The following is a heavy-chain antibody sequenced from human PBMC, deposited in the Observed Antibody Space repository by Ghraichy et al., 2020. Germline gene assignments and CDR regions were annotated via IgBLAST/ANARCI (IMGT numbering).Heavy chain of an antibody. CDR3: ARSGGSYPRDFDY. CDR2: IYYSGST. CDR1: GGSISSYY. D-gene: IGHD1-26*01. V-gene: IGHV4-59*01. Sequence: SQTLSLTCTVSGGSISSYYWSWIRQPPGKGLEWIGYIYYSGSTNYNPSLKSRVTISVDTSKNQFSLKLSSVTAADTAVYYCARSGGSYPRDFDYWGQGTLVTVSS. J-gene: IGHJ4*02.